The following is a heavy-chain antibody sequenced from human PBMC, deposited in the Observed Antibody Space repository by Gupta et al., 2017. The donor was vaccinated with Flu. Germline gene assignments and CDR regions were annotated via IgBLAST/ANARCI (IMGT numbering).Heavy chain of an antibody. V-gene: IGHV1-69*01. D-gene: IGHD5-12*01. Sequence: QVQLVQSGAEVKKPGSSVKVSCKASGGTFSSYAISWVRQAPGQGLGWMGGISPIFGTANYAQKFQGRVTITADESTSTAYMELSSLRSEDTAVYYCARGEGNGYNYVHYYYYGMDVWGQGTTVTVSS. J-gene: IGHJ6*02. CDR2: ISPIFGTA. CDR1: GGTFSSYA. CDR3: ARGEGNGYNYVHYYYYGMDV.